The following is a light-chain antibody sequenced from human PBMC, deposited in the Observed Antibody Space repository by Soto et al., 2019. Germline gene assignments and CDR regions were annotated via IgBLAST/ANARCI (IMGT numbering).Light chain of an antibody. J-gene: IGKJ1*01. CDR2: WAS. Sequence: DIVMTQSPDSLAVSLGETATINCKSSQSVLYSSNNKNYLAWYQQKPGQPPKLLIYWASTRESGVPDRFSGSGSGTDFTLTIGSLQAEDVAVYYCQQYYRPWTFGQGTKVEIK. CDR1: QSVLYSSNNKNY. V-gene: IGKV4-1*01. CDR3: QQYYRPWT.